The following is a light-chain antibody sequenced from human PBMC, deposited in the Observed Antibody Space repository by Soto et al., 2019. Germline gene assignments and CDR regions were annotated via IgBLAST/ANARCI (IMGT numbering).Light chain of an antibody. Sequence: DLVMTQTPLSSPVTLGQPASISCRSSQSFVHSDGNTYLTWLQQRPGQPPRLLLYKISNRFSGVPDRFSGSGAGTDFTLKISRVEAEDVGVYYCMQATQYPWTFGQGTKVEIK. J-gene: IGKJ1*01. CDR3: MQATQYPWT. CDR2: KIS. V-gene: IGKV2-24*01. CDR1: QSFVHSDGNTY.